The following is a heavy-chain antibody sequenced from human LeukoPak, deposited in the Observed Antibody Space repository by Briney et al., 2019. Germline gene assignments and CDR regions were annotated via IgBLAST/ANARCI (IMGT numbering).Heavy chain of an antibody. D-gene: IGHD1-26*01. CDR1: GFTFSSYA. V-gene: IGHV3-23*01. J-gene: IGHJ4*02. CDR3: AKGVNSGSYYYFDY. CDR2: IRSSGVDT. Sequence: GGSLRLSCAASGFTFSSYAMNWVRQAPVKGLEWVSSIRSSGVDTYYAESVEGRFTISRDNSKNTLYLQMNSLRVEDTAIYYCAKGVNSGSYYYFDYWGQGTLATVSS.